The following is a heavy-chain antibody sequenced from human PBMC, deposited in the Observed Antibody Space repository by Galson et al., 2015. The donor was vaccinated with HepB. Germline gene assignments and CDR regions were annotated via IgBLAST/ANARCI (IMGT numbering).Heavy chain of an antibody. CDR1: GFTFSNYG. J-gene: IGHJ4*02. CDR2: ISYDGIYK. CDR3: AKDRGYSHRFQGLDY. V-gene: IGHV3-30*18. D-gene: IGHD5-18*01. Sequence: SLRLSCAASGFTFSNYGMHWVRQAPGKGLEWVAIISYDGIYKYYVDSVKGRFTISRDNSKNTLYLQMNSLRGEDTAVYYCAKDRGYSHRFQGLDYWGQGTLATVSS.